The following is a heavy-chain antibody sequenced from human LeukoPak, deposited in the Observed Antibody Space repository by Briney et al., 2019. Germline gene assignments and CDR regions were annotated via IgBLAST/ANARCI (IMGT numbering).Heavy chain of an antibody. D-gene: IGHD3-22*01. V-gene: IGHV3-15*01. CDR1: GFTFSNAW. CDR2: IKSKTDGGTT. Sequence: PGGSLRLSCAASGFTFSNAWMSWVRRAPGKGLEWVGRIKSKTDGGTTDYAAPVKGRFIISRDDSKNTLYLQMNSLKTEDTAVYYCTSSNYDSSGYYSYWGQGTLVTVSS. J-gene: IGHJ4*02. CDR3: TSSNYDSSGYYSY.